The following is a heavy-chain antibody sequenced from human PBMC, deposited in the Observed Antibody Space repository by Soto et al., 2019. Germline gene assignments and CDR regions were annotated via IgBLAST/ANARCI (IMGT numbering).Heavy chain of an antibody. CDR1: GFSLSNGKVG. V-gene: IGHV2-26*01. Sequence: HVTLKESGPVLVTPTETLTLTCTVSGFSLSNGKVGVSWIRQPPGKALEWLAHIFSNDEKSYRTSLKSRLTISVDTSKRQGVLTMTHVDPVDTATYYCARILFGRSVAGGYFYMDVWGKGTTVTVSS. CDR2: IFSNDEK. CDR3: ARILFGRSVAGGYFYMDV. J-gene: IGHJ6*03. D-gene: IGHD6-19*01.